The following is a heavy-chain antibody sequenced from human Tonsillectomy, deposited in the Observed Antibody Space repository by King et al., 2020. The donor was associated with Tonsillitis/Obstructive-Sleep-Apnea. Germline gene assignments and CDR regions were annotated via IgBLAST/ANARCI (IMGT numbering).Heavy chain of an antibody. CDR1: GGSFSGYY. D-gene: IGHD3-3*01. Sequence: VQLQQWGAGLLKPSETLSLTCGVYGGSFSGYYWSWIRQPPGKGLEWIGEINHSGSTNYSPSLKTRVTISIDTSKNQFSLRLSSVTAADTAVYYCARVGVTIFGLVKAFDIWGQGTMVTVSS. CDR2: INHSGST. CDR3: ARVGVTIFGLVKAFDI. J-gene: IGHJ3*02. V-gene: IGHV4-34*01.